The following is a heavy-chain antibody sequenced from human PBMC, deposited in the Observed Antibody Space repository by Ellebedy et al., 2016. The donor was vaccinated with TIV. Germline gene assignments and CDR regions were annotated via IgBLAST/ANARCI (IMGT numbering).Heavy chain of an antibody. D-gene: IGHD2-2*01. CDR1: GGSLSGYY. CDR2: INHSGST. J-gene: IGHJ4*02. V-gene: IGHV4-34*01. CDR3: ARRPYCSTTTCYGLDY. Sequence: SETLSLTXAVYGGSLSGYYWSWVRQPPGKGLEWIGEINHSGSTNHNPSLKSRVTISVDTSKNQFSLKLRSVTAADTAVYFCARRPYCSTTTCYGLDYWGQGTLVTASS.